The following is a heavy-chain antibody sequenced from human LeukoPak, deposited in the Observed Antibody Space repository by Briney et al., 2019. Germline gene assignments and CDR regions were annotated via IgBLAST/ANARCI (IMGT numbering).Heavy chain of an antibody. V-gene: IGHV3-64D*06. D-gene: IGHD4-17*01. CDR2: ISSNGGST. CDR1: GFTFSNYA. CDR3: VKDLTAVTTRILGD. J-gene: IGHJ4*02. Sequence: PGGSLRLSCSAPGFTFSNYAMHWVRQALGKGLEYISAISSNGGSTYYADSVKGRFTISRDNSKNTLYLQMSSLRAEDTAVYYCVKDLTAVTTRILGDWGQGTLVTVSS.